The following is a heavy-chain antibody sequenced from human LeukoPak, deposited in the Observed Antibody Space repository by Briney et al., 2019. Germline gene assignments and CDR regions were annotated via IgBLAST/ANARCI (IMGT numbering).Heavy chain of an antibody. CDR1: GYTFTSYG. V-gene: IGHV1-69*13. Sequence: ASVKVSCKAFGYTFTSYGISWVRQAPGQGLEWMGGINPIFGTANYAQKFQGRVTITADESTSTAYMELSSLRSEDTAVYYCARAQLIPSSYYYYYMDVWGKGTTVTVSS. D-gene: IGHD1-1*01. CDR3: ARAQLIPSSYYYYYMDV. CDR2: INPIFGTA. J-gene: IGHJ6*03.